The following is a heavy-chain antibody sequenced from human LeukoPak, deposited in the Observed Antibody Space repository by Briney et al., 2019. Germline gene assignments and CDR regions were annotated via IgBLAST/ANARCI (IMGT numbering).Heavy chain of an antibody. CDR3: ARDLRSSPDY. J-gene: IGHJ4*02. Sequence: TGGSLRLSCAASGFTFDDYAMHWVRQAPGKGLEWVSLISGDGGSTYYADSVKGRFTISRDNAKNTLYLHMNSLRAEDTAVYYCARDLRSSPDYWGQGTLVTVSS. D-gene: IGHD6-13*01. CDR1: GFTFDDYA. V-gene: IGHV3-43*02. CDR2: ISGDGGST.